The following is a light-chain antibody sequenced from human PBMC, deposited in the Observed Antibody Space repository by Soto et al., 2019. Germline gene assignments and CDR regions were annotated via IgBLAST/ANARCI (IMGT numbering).Light chain of an antibody. V-gene: IGKV3-15*01. J-gene: IGKJ5*01. CDR3: QQYNYLIT. Sequence: DIVMTQSPATLSVSPGERATLSCRASQSVSNNLAWYQQRPGQALRLLIYGASTRATGIPARFSGSGSGTEFTLTISSLQSEDFAVYYCQQYNYLITFGQGTRLEIK. CDR1: QSVSNN. CDR2: GAS.